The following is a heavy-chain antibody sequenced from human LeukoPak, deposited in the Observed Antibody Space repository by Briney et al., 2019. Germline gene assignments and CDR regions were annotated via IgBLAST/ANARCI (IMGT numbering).Heavy chain of an antibody. CDR1: AFPFSSYG. V-gene: IGHV3-33*01. CDR2: IWHDGSYK. CDR3: ASGDYSSGWHLDY. J-gene: IGHJ4*02. Sequence: GSLRLSCTTSAFPFSSYGMHWVRQAPGKGLEWVAVIWHDGSYKYYADSVKGRFTISRDNSKDTLYLQMNSLKVEDTAVYYCASGDYSSGWHLDYWGQGTLVTVSS. D-gene: IGHD6-19*01.